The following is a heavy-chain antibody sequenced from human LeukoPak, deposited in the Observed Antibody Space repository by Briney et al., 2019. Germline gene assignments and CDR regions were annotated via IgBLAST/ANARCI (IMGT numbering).Heavy chain of an antibody. CDR1: GYTFTIYD. V-gene: IGHV1-8*02. CDR2: MNPNSGNT. Sequence: ASVTVSFKASGYTFTIYDINWVRQATGQGLEWMGWMNPNSGNTGYAQKFQGRVTMTRNTSISTAYMELSSLRSEDTAVYYCARRRKAYGSGSYYSLGYWGQGTLVTVSS. D-gene: IGHD3-10*01. CDR3: ARRRKAYGSGSYYSLGY. J-gene: IGHJ4*02.